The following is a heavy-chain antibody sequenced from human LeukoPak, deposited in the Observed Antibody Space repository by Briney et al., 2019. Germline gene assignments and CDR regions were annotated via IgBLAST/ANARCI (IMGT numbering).Heavy chain of an antibody. Sequence: ASGPTLVNPTQTLTLTCTFSGFSLSTSGMCVSWIRQPPGKALEWLARIDWDDDKYYSTSLKTRLTISKDTSKNQVVLTMTNMDPVDTATYYCARTFRVLQDTAMVKEGFDYWGQGTLVTVSS. V-gene: IGHV2-70*11. CDR1: GFSLSTSGMC. CDR2: IDWDDDK. CDR3: ARTFRVLQDTAMVKEGFDY. D-gene: IGHD5-18*01. J-gene: IGHJ4*02.